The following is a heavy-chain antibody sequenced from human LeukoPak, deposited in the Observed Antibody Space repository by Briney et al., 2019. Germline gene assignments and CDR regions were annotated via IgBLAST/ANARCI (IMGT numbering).Heavy chain of an antibody. V-gene: IGHV1-18*01. J-gene: IGHJ5*02. CDR3: ARMAASYNWFDP. D-gene: IGHD5-24*01. CDR2: ISAYNGNT. CDR1: GYTFTSYG. Sequence: ASVKVSCKASGYTFTSYGISWVRQAPGQGLEWMGWISAYNGNTNYAQKLQGRVTMTTDTSTSTAYMELRSLRSDGTAVYYCARMAASYNWFDPWGQGTLVTVSS.